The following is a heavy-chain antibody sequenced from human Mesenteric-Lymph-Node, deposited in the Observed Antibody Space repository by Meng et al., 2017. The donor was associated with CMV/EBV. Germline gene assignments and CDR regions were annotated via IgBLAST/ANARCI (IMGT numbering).Heavy chain of an antibody. V-gene: IGHV4-34*01. D-gene: IGHD3-10*01. J-gene: IGHJ5*02. CDR1: VGGYA. CDR2: IHHSGGT. Sequence: VGGYAWICDRPPPGRGLGVIGEIHHSGGTNYTPSLPSRVTLSVDTSKSPFSLKLCSVAAADTAVYYCARDYYYGSGSYYKSRWFDPWGQGTLVTVSS. CDR3: ARDYYYGSGSYYKSRWFDP.